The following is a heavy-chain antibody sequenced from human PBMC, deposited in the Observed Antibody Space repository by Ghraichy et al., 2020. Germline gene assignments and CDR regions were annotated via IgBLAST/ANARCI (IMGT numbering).Heavy chain of an antibody. CDR2: INPNSGGT. Sequence: ASVKVSCKASGYTFTGYYMHWVRQAPGQGLEWMGWINPNSGGTNYAQKFQGRVTMTRDTSISTAYMELSRLRSDDTAVYYCATIVVVPAARWFDPWGQGTLVTVSS. V-gene: IGHV1-2*02. D-gene: IGHD2-2*01. CDR1: GYTFTGYY. CDR3: ATIVVVPAARWFDP. J-gene: IGHJ5*02.